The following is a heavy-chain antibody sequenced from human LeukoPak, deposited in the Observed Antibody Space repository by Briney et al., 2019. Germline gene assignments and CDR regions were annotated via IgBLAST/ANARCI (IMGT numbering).Heavy chain of an antibody. J-gene: IGHJ5*02. D-gene: IGHD3-10*01. V-gene: IGHV3-30*18. CDR2: ISYDGGPQ. Sequence: PGGSLSLFCAPSGPTLSLYGTHWARHAPGRGIGWVAVISYDGGPQHYADSVEGRLIISRDNPRNTLYLQMNILRTEDAAVYYCAKEGTPQVSTWYDLWGQGTQVIVSS. CDR1: GPTLSLYG. CDR3: AKEGTPQVSTWYDL.